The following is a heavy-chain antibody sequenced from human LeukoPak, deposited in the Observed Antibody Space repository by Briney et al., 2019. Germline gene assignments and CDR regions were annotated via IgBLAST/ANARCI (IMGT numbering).Heavy chain of an antibody. Sequence: GGSLRLSCAASGFTLSSYGMHWVRQAPGKGLEWVAFIRYDGSVKYYADSVKARFTISRDNSKNTLYLQMNTLRSDDTAVYYCAKQGGTATSGFDIWGQGTMVTVSS. V-gene: IGHV3-30*02. CDR2: IRYDGSVK. D-gene: IGHD1-1*01. CDR3: AKQGGTATSGFDI. CDR1: GFTLSSYG. J-gene: IGHJ3*02.